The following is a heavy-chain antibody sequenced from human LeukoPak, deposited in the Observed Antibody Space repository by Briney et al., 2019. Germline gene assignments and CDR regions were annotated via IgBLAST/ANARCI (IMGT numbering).Heavy chain of an antibody. CDR3: ARGGRRFKSGNWFDP. CDR1: GGSFSENY. D-gene: IGHD3-3*01. CDR2: INHSGST. J-gene: IGHJ5*02. V-gene: IGHV4-34*01. Sequence: ETLSLTCAVYGGSFSENYWTWTWIRQPPRKGLEWIGEINHSGSTNYYPSLKSRFIISVDTSRNQFSLRLSSVTAADTAVYYCARGGRRFKSGNWFDPWGQGTLVTVSS.